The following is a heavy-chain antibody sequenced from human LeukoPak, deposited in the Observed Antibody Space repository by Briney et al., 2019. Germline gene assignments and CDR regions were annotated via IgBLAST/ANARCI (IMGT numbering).Heavy chain of an antibody. Sequence: GGSLILSCAASGFTFSSYAMSWVRQAPGKGLEWVSAISGSGGSTYYADSVKGRFTISRDNSKNTLYLQMNSLRAEDTAVYYCAKDRKMLLRYFDCFDYWGQGTLVTVSS. CDR2: ISGSGGST. J-gene: IGHJ4*02. V-gene: IGHV3-23*01. CDR1: GFTFSSYA. CDR3: AKDRKMLLRYFDCFDY. D-gene: IGHD3-9*01.